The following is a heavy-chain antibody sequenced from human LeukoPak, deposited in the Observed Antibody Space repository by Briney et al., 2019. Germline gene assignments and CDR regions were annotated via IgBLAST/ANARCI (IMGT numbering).Heavy chain of an antibody. CDR2: IYYSGST. J-gene: IGHJ4*02. D-gene: IGHD6-13*01. CDR1: GGSISSGGYY. Sequence: PSQTLSLTCTVSGGSISSGGYYWSWIRQHPGKGLEWIGYIYYSGSTYYNPSLKSRVTISVDTSKNQFSLKLSSVTAADTAVYYCARSREQQLDFDYWGQGTLVTVSS. V-gene: IGHV4-31*03. CDR3: ARSREQQLDFDY.